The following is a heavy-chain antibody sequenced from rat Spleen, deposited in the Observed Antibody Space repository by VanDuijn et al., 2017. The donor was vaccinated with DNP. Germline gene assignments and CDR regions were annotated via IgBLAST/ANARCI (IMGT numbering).Heavy chain of an antibody. CDR2: ISTSGGST. D-gene: IGHD1-12*02. Sequence: EVQLVESGGGLVQPGRSLKLSCAASGFTFSNYDMAWVRQAPTKGLEWVASISTSGGSTYYRDSVKGRFTVSRDNAKNTLYLQMDSLRSEDTATYYFARHYYDGSYYFDYWCQGVMVTVSS. CDR3: ARHYYDGSYYFDY. J-gene: IGHJ2*01. V-gene: IGHV5S13*01. CDR1: GFTFSNYD.